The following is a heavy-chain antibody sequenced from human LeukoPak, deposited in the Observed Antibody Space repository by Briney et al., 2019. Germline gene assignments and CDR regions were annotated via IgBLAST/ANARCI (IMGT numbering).Heavy chain of an antibody. V-gene: IGHV3-23*01. J-gene: IGHJ4*02. CDR1: GITLSNYG. CDR2: ISDSGGST. CDR3: AKRGVVIRVILVGFHKEAYYFDS. D-gene: IGHD3-22*01. Sequence: GGSLRLSCAVSGITLSNYGMSWVCQAPGKGLEWVAGISDSGGSTNYADSVRGRFTISRDNPKNTLYLQMNSLRAEDTAVYFCAKRGVVIRVILVGFHKEAYYFDSWGQGALVTVSS.